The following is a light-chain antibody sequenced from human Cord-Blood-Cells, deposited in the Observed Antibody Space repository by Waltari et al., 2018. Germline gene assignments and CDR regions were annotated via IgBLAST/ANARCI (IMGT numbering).Light chain of an antibody. CDR2: DVS. Sequence: QSALTQPASVSGSPVQSITISCTGTSSDVAGYNYVSWYQQHPGKAPKLMIYDVSKRPSGVSNRFSGSKSGNTASLTISGLQAEDEADYYCSSYTSSSTVVFGGGTKLTVL. V-gene: IGLV2-14*01. CDR1: SSDVAGYNY. CDR3: SSYTSSSTVV. J-gene: IGLJ2*01.